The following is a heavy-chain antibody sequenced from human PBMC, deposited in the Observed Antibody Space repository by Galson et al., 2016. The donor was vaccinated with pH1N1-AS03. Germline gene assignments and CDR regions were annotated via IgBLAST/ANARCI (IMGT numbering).Heavy chain of an antibody. CDR1: GFTFSNYA. J-gene: IGHJ4*02. V-gene: IGHV3-23*01. CDR3: AREIHFSGPLDY. D-gene: IGHD6-19*01. Sequence: SLRLSCAASGFTFSNYAMGWVRQAPGKGLEWVSALSNSAASTYYADSVKGRFTISRDNSENTLYLQMNSLRAEDTAIYYCAREIHFSGPLDYWGQGTLVTVSS. CDR2: LSNSAAST.